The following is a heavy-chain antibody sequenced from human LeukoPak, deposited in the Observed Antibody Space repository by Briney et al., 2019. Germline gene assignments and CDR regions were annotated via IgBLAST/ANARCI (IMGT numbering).Heavy chain of an antibody. CDR1: GFNFNSYA. CDR3: ARNPTYYYDSSGSTTDY. J-gene: IGHJ4*02. CDR2: IYSGGST. V-gene: IGHV3-66*02. D-gene: IGHD3-22*01. Sequence: GGSLRLSCAVSGFNFNSYAMSWVRQAPGKGLEWVSVIYSGGSTYYADSVKGRFTISRDNSKNTLYLQMNSLRAEDTAVYYCARNPTYYYDSSGSTTDYWGQGTLVTVSS.